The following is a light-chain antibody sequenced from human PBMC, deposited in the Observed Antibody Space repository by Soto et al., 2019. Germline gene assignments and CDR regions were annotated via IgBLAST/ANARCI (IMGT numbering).Light chain of an antibody. V-gene: IGKV3-15*01. CDR2: GAS. Sequence: EIVMTQSPATLSVSPGERATLSCRASQTLSGYLAWYPQKPGQAPRLLIYGASTSATGISARFTGSGSGTEFTLTISSLQSEDFAVYYCQHYDNSPNTFSGGTKVDIK. CDR1: QTLSGY. J-gene: IGKJ4*01. CDR3: QHYDNSPNT.